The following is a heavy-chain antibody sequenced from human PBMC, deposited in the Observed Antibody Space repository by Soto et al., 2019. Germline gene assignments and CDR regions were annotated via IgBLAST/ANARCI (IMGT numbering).Heavy chain of an antibody. Sequence: GGSLRLSCAASGFTYAMSWVRQAPGKGLEWVSAITGSGGDTWHADSVKGRLTISRDNSKSTLYLQMNSLRADDTALYYCAKGSGGSRPYYFDYWGQGSLVTVSS. CDR3: AKGSGGSRPYYFDY. J-gene: IGHJ4*02. V-gene: IGHV3-23*01. CDR2: ITGSGGDT. CDR1: GFTYA. D-gene: IGHD2-15*01.